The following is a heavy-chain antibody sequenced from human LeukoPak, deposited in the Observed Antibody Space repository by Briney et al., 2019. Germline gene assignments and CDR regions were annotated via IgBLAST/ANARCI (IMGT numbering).Heavy chain of an antibody. CDR2: INHSGST. CDR3: ARDGPLRWFDP. CDR1: GGSFSGYY. J-gene: IGHJ5*02. Sequence: SETLSLTCAVYGGSFSGYYWSWIRQPPGKGLEWIGEINHSGSTNYNPSLKSRVTISVDTSKNQFSLKLTSVTAADTAVYYCARDGPLRWFDPRGQGTLVTVSS. V-gene: IGHV4-34*01. D-gene: IGHD2-8*01.